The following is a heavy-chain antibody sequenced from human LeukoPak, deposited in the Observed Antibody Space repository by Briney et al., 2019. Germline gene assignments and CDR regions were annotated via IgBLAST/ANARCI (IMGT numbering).Heavy chain of an antibody. CDR3: ATSSTPIVVGDY. Sequence: GEPLKISCTGSGYIFTSYWISWVRQMPGKGLEWMGRIDPSDSYTNYSPAFQGHVTISADKSISTAYLQWSSLQASDTAMYYCATSSTPIVVGDYWGQGTLVTVSS. J-gene: IGHJ4*02. CDR2: IDPSDSYT. D-gene: IGHD2-15*01. V-gene: IGHV5-10-1*01. CDR1: GYIFTSYW.